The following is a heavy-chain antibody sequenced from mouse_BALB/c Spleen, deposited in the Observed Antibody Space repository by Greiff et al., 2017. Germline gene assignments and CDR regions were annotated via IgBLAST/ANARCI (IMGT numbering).Heavy chain of an antibody. Sequence: VQLQQSGAELVRPGASVTLSCKASGYTFTDYEMHWVKQTPVHGLEWIGAIDPETGGTAYNQKFKGKATLTADKSSSTAYMELRSLTSEDSAVYYCTRSRGYYGAMDYWGQGTSGTVSS. CDR2: IDPETGGT. V-gene: IGHV1-15*01. CDR1: GYTFTDYE. J-gene: IGHJ4*01. D-gene: IGHD2-3*01. CDR3: TRSRGYYGAMDY.